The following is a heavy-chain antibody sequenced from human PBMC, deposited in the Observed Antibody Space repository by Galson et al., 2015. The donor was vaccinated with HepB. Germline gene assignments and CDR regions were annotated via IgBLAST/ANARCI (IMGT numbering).Heavy chain of an antibody. J-gene: IGHJ3*02. D-gene: IGHD3-22*01. V-gene: IGHV1-2*06. CDR2: INPHSGAT. CDR1: GYTFTDYY. CDR3: ARGRLSSGYDAFDI. Sequence: SVKVSCKASGYTFTDYYMHWVRQAPGQGLEWMGRINPHSGATSYAQKFQVRVTMTRDSSISTAYMELSRLRSDDTAVYYCARGRLSSGYDAFDIWGQGAMVTVSS.